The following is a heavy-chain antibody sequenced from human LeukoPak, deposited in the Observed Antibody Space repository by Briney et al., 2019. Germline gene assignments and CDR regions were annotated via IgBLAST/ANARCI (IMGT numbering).Heavy chain of an antibody. CDR1: GGSFSGYY. D-gene: IGHD1-26*01. Sequence: SETLSLTCAVYGGSFSGYYWSWIRQPPGKGLEWIGEINHSGSTNYNPSLKSRVTISVDTSKNQFSLKLSSVTAADTAVYYCARGRPGVGVREAGKFDPWGQGTLVTVSS. V-gene: IGHV4-34*01. J-gene: IGHJ5*02. CDR2: INHSGST. CDR3: ARGRPGVGVREAGKFDP.